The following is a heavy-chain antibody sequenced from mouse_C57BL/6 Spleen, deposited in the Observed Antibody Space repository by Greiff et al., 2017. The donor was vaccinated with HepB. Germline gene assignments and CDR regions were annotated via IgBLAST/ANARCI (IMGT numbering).Heavy chain of an antibody. CDR3: ARDSNFPAWFAY. CDR1: GFTFSDYG. Sequence: EVHLVESGGGLVKPGGSLKLSCAASGFTFSDYGMHWVRKAPEKGLEWVAYISSGSSTIYYADTVKGRFTISRDNAKNTLFLQMTSLRSEDTAMYYCARDSNFPAWFAYWGQGTLVTVSA. D-gene: IGHD2-5*01. CDR2: ISSGSSTI. J-gene: IGHJ3*01. V-gene: IGHV5-17*01.